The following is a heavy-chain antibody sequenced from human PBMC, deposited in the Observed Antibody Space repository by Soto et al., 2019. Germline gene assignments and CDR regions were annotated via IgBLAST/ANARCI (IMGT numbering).Heavy chain of an antibody. V-gene: IGHV3-23*01. CDR3: AKQQKDYYRLDV. Sequence: EVQLLESGGGLVQPGGSLRLSCVASGFTFSSFAMSWVRQAPGKGLEWVSTISDAGGNTYNADSVKGRFTISRDNSRNTLYLQMNSLRAEDTAIYYCAKQQKDYYRLDVWGQGTTVTVSS. J-gene: IGHJ6*02. CDR2: ISDAGGNT. CDR1: GFTFSSFA.